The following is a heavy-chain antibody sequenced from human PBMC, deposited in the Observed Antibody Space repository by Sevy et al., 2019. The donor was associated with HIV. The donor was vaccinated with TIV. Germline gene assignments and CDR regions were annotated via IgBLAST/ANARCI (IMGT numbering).Heavy chain of an antibody. CDR1: GFTFSNFG. J-gene: IGHJ4*02. D-gene: IGHD2-2*01. CDR3: AKAGCILTTCYAFAKFFDY. V-gene: IGHV3-23*01. Sequence: GGSQRLSCAASGFTFSNFGMSWVRQAPGKGLEWVSAISGTGGSTYYADSVKGRFTISRDNSKNTLYLQMNSLRAEDTAVYYCAKAGCILTTCYAFAKFFDYWGQGTLVTVSS. CDR2: ISGTGGST.